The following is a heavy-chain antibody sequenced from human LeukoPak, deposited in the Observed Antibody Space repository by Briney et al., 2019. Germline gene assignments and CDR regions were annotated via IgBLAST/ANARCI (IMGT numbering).Heavy chain of an antibody. CDR1: GFPFDDYA. CDR2: ISRNSGSL. CDR3: AKGTGRYWTFLDY. Sequence: PGGSLRLSCAASGFPFDDYAMHWVRQAPGKGLEWVSGISRNSGSLDYVDSVKGRFTISRDNAKNSLYLEMNSLRPEDTALYYCAKGTGRYWTFLDYWGQGAPVTVSS. V-gene: IGHV3-9*01. D-gene: IGHD1-26*01. J-gene: IGHJ4*02.